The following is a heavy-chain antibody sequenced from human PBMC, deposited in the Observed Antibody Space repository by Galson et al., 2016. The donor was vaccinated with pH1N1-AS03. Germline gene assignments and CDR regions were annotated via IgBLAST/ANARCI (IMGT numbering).Heavy chain of an antibody. CDR3: ARENWNYVAFDI. CDR2: ISSGSGTI. V-gene: IGHV3-48*01. CDR1: GFTFSNYN. J-gene: IGHJ3*02. Sequence: SLRLSCAGSGFTFSNYNMNWVRQAPGKGLEWVSYISSGSGTIYYAGSVKGRFTISRDRTSLSLQMNSLRAEDTAVYYCARENWNYVAFDIWGQGTMVTVSS. D-gene: IGHD1-7*01.